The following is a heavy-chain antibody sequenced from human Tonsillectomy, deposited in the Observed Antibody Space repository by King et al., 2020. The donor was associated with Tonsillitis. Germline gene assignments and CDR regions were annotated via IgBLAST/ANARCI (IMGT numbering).Heavy chain of an antibody. Sequence: DVQLVESGGGLVKPGGSLRLSCAASGFTFSNAWMSGVRQAPGKGLEWVGRIKSKTDGGTTDYAAPVKGRFTISRDDSKNTLYLQMNSLKTEDTAVYYCTTDPRTAWVGVTPYWGQGTLVTVSS. V-gene: IGHV3-15*01. CDR2: IKSKTDGGTT. CDR1: GFTFSNAW. CDR3: TTDPRTAWVGVTPY. D-gene: IGHD1-26*01. J-gene: IGHJ4*02.